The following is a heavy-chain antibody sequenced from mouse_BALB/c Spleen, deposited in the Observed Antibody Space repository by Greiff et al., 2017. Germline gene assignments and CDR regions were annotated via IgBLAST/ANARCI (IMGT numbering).Heavy chain of an antibody. CDR1: GFTFSSYA. CDR2: ISSGGST. Sequence: EVQRVESGGGLVKPGGSLKLSCAASGFTFSSYAMSCVRQTPEKRLEWVASISSGGSTYYPDSVKGRFTISRDNARNILYLQMSSLRSEDTAMYYCARAYDGYYWYFDVWGAGTTVTVSS. V-gene: IGHV5-6-5*01. CDR3: ARAYDGYYWYFDV. J-gene: IGHJ1*01. D-gene: IGHD2-3*01.